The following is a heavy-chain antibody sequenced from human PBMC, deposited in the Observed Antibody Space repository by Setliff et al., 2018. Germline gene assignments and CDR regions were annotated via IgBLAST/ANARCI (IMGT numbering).Heavy chain of an antibody. J-gene: IGHJ5*02. D-gene: IGHD2-15*01. CDR1: GFTFSTYE. CDR2: ISASSSTI. CDR3: ARDLDGGNGHDL. V-gene: IGHV3-48*03. Sequence: GGSLRLSCAASGFTFSTYEMNWVRQGPGKGLEWVSYISASSSTIYYSGSVKGRFTISRDNAKNSLFLQMNGLRADDTAVYYCARDLDGGNGHDLWGRGTLVTVS.